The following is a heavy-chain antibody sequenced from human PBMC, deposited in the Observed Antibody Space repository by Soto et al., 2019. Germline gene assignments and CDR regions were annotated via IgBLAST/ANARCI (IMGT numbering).Heavy chain of an antibody. CDR3: ARVMKGPMIREYYFDY. Sequence: GSLRLSCAASGFTFSSYTMNWVRQAPGKGLEWVSSISSSSKYIYYADSVKGRFTISRDDAQNSLYLQMNSLRAEDTAVYYCARVMKGPMIREYYFDYWGQGTLVTVS. CDR1: GFTFSSYT. CDR2: ISSSSKYI. V-gene: IGHV3-21*01. J-gene: IGHJ4*02. D-gene: IGHD3-10*01.